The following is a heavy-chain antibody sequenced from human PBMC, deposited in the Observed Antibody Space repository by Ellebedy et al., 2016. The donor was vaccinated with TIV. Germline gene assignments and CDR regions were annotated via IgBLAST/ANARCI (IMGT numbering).Heavy chain of an antibody. CDR2: IYDSGST. V-gene: IGHV4-59*02. CDR1: GASVTTHS. J-gene: IGHJ5*02. Sequence: MPSETLSLTCSVSGASVTTHSWHWIRQSPGKGLEWIGYIYDSGSTNYNPSLESRVTISLDTAKNQFSLKLSSVTAADTAVYYCARGRSISMVRGGWFDPWGQGTLVTVSS. CDR3: ARGRSISMVRGGWFDP. D-gene: IGHD3-10*01.